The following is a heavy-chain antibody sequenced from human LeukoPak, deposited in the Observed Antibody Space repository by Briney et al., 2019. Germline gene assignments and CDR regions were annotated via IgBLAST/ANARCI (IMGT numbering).Heavy chain of an antibody. CDR3: ARGLYDFWSGTLFDY. V-gene: IGHV4-34*01. CDR1: GGSFGGYY. Sequence: SETLSLTCAVYGGSFGGYYWSWIRQPPGKGLEWIGEINHSGSTNYNPSLKSRVNISGDTSKNQFSLKLSAVTAADTAVYYCARGLYDFWSGTLFDYWGQGTLVTVSS. CDR2: INHSGST. D-gene: IGHD3-3*01. J-gene: IGHJ4*02.